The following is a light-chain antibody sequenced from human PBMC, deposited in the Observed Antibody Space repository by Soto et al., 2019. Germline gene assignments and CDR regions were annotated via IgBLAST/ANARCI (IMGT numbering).Light chain of an antibody. CDR1: QSVSSY. Sequence: EIVLTQSPATLSLSPGERATLSCRASQSVSSYLAWYQQKPGQAPRLLIYDASNRATGIPARFSGSGSGTDFTLTISSLEPEDFAVYCCHQRSNWLYTFGQGTKLEIK. CDR3: HQRSNWLYT. J-gene: IGKJ2*01. CDR2: DAS. V-gene: IGKV3-11*01.